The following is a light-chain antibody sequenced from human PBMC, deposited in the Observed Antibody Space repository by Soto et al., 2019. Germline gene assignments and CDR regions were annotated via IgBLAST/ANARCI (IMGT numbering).Light chain of an antibody. J-gene: IGLJ1*01. Sequence: QSVLTQPRSVSGSPTQSVTISCTGTSSDVGNYNSVSWYEQHPGKAPKLMIYDVTKRPSGVPDRFSGSKSGNTASLTISGLQLEDEADYYCCSYAGSDTYVFGIGTKVTVL. CDR1: SSDVGNYNS. CDR3: CSYAGSDTYV. CDR2: DVT. V-gene: IGLV2-11*01.